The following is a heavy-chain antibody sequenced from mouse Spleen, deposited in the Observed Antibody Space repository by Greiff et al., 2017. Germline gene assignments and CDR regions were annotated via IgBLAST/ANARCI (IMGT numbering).Heavy chain of an antibody. J-gene: IGHJ2*01. CDR1: GYTFTDYE. CDR2: IDPETGGT. V-gene: IGHV1-15*01. Sequence: LVESGAELVRPGASVTLSCKASGYTFTDYEMHWVKQTPVHGLEWIGAIDPETGGTAYNQKFKGKAILTADKSSSTAYMELRSLTSEDSAVYYCTRSGYYYGSSYLYYFDYWGQGTTLTVSS. CDR3: TRSGYYYGSSYLYYFDY. D-gene: IGHD1-1*01.